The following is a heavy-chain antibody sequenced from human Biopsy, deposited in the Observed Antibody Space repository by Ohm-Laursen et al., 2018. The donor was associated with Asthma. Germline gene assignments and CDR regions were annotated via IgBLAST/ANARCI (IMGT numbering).Heavy chain of an antibody. V-gene: IGHV4-61*01. CDR2: VFYSGAT. D-gene: IGHD2-21*01. Sequence: GTLSLTCTVSRGSVNSDKYYWSWLRQAPGKGLEWIAYVFYSGATNYNPSLKSRAALSIDTSKNQFSLRLTFLSASDTAVYYCARGTIVAGIDYWGRGTLVTVSS. J-gene: IGHJ4*02. CDR3: ARGTIVAGIDY. CDR1: RGSVNSDKYY.